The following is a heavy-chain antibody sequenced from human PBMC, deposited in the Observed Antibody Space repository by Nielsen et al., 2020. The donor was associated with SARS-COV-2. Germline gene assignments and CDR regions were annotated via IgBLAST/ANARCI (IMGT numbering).Heavy chain of an antibody. D-gene: IGHD6-25*01. Sequence: GESPNTSRASSGFSFTSYSMNWVRQAPGKGLEWVASITMSGAYMYYAGSVRGRFTVSRDNAENSLYLQMNSLRDEDTAVYYCARDQGGGAATSNWYFGLWGRGTLVIVSS. CDR1: GFSFTSYS. CDR2: ITMSGAYM. V-gene: IGHV3-21*01. CDR3: ARDQGGGAATSNWYFGL. J-gene: IGHJ2*01.